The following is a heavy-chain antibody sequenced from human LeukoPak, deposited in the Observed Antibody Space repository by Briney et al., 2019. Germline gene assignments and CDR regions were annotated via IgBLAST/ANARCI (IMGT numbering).Heavy chain of an antibody. CDR1: GGSFSGYY. CDR2: INHSGST. J-gene: IGHJ2*01. V-gene: IGHV4-34*01. CDR3: ARLVGATKRGPPPHRGGRWYFDL. Sequence: SETLSLTCAVYGGSFSGYYWSWIRQPPGKGLEWIGEINHSGSTNYNPSLKSRVTISVDRSKNQFSLKLSSVTAADTAVYYCARLVGATKRGPPPHRGGRWYFDLWGRGTLVTVSS. D-gene: IGHD1-26*01.